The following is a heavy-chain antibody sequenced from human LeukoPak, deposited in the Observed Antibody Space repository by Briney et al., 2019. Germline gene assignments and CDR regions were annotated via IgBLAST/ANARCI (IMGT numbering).Heavy chain of an antibody. D-gene: IGHD3-3*01. CDR3: ASLRGDFWSGRNWFDP. J-gene: IGHJ5*02. CDR2: IHHSGST. CDR1: GGSISTNNW. Sequence: SGTLSLTCAVSGGSISTNNWWTWVRQPPGKGLEWIGEIHHSGSTDYNPSLKSRVTISPDKSKNQFSLTLTSVTAADTAVYYCASLRGDFWSGRNWFDPWGQGTLVTVSS. V-gene: IGHV4-4*02.